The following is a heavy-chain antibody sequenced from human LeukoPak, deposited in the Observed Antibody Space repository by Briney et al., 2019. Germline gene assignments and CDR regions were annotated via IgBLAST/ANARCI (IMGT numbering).Heavy chain of an antibody. CDR1: GFSFSTYA. Sequence: GGSLTLSCAASGFSFSTYAMHWVPQAPGKGLEWVAVISYDGSTKYYGDSVKGRFTISRDNSKNTVYLQMNSLRTEDTAVYYCARDPSEDDHWGQGTLVTVSS. CDR3: ARDPSEDDH. CDR2: ISYDGSTK. V-gene: IGHV3-30-3*01. J-gene: IGHJ4*02.